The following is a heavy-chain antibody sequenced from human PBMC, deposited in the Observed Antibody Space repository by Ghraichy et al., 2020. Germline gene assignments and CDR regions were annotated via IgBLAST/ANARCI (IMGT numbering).Heavy chain of an antibody. Sequence: GGSLRLSCAASGFTFSSYSMNWVRQAPGKGLEWVSYISSSSTIYYADSVKGRFTISRDNAKNSLYLQMNSLRDEDTAVYYCARGDTENAFDIWGQGTMVTVSS. CDR2: ISSSSTI. CDR3: ARGDTENAFDI. D-gene: IGHD2-21*01. V-gene: IGHV3-48*02. J-gene: IGHJ3*02. CDR1: GFTFSSYS.